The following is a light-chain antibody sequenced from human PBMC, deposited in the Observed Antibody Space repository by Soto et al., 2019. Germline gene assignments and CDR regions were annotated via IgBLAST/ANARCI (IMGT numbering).Light chain of an antibody. CDR1: SSDVGADNY. V-gene: IGLV2-8*01. CDR3: SSFASSNTWV. Sequence: QSALTQPPSASGSPGQSVTISCTGTSSDVGADNYVYWYQQHAGKAPKLVIYEVTKRPSGVPDRFSGSKSANTASLTVSGLQAEDEADYYCSSFASSNTWVFGGGTKLTVL. J-gene: IGLJ3*02. CDR2: EVT.